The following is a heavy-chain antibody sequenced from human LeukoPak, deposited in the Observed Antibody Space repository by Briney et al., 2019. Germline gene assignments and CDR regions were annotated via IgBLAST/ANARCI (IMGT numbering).Heavy chain of an antibody. D-gene: IGHD3-9*01. V-gene: IGHV3-21*01. CDR3: ARVFTDAFDI. Sequence: GGSLRLSCAASGFTFSRYSMNWVRQAPGKGLEWVSSISSSSSYIYYADSVKGRFTISRDNAKNSLYLQMNSLRAEDTAVYYCARVFTDAFDIWGQGTMVTVSS. CDR2: ISSSSSYI. CDR1: GFTFSRYS. J-gene: IGHJ3*02.